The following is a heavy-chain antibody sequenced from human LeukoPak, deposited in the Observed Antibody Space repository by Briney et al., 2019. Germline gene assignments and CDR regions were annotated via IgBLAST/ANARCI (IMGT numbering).Heavy chain of an antibody. Sequence: SETLSLTCTVSGGSISSYYWSWIRQPPGKGLEWIGYIYYSGSTNYNPSLKSRVTISVDTSNNQFSLKLSSVTAADTAVYYCARVGGTNYYYYGMDVWGQGTTVTVSS. CDR1: GGSISSYY. CDR3: ARVGGTNYYYYGMDV. CDR2: IYYSGST. J-gene: IGHJ6*02. D-gene: IGHD1-1*01. V-gene: IGHV4-59*01.